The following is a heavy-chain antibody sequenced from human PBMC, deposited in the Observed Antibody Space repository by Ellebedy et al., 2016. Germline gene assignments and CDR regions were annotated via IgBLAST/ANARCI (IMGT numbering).Heavy chain of an antibody. J-gene: IGHJ6*03. CDR3: ARVTIGGLQYDYYYYMDV. CDR1: GGSISSYY. CDR2: IYYSGST. Sequence: SETLSLXXTVSGGSISSYYWSWIRQPPGKGLEWIGYIYYSGSTNYNPSLKSRVTISVDTSKNQFSLKLSSVTAADTAVYYCARVTIGGLQYDYYYYMDVWGKGTTVTVSS. D-gene: IGHD5-24*01. V-gene: IGHV4-59*01.